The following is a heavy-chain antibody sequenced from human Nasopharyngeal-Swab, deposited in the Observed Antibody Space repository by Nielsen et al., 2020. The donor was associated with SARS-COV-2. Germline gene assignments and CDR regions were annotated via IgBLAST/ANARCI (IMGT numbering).Heavy chain of an antibody. Sequence: SETLSLTCAVYGGSFNGYYWSWIRQPPGKGLEWIGEINHSGSTSYNPSLKSRVTISVDTSKNQFSLKLSSVTAADTATYYCARGVDYGDYRPYYYYYYGMDVWGQGTTVTVSS. V-gene: IGHV4-34*01. CDR3: ARGVDYGDYRPYYYYYYGMDV. CDR2: INHSGST. D-gene: IGHD4-17*01. CDR1: GGSFNGYY. J-gene: IGHJ6*02.